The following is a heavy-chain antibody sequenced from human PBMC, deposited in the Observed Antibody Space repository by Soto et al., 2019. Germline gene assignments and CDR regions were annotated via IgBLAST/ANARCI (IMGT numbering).Heavy chain of an antibody. CDR2: ISPTGSHT. D-gene: IGHD1-1*01. CDR1: GFTFSDYD. CDR3: ARAPEQAERLGADAFDI. J-gene: IGHJ3*02. Sequence: HVQLLESGGGLVKPGGSLRLSCAASGFTFSDYDMSWIRQAPTKGLEFISYISPTGSHTAYADSVKGRFTISRDNSKNSLYLQMNRLTAEDTSVYLCARAPEQAERLGADAFDIWGQGTLLTVSS. V-gene: IGHV3-11*04.